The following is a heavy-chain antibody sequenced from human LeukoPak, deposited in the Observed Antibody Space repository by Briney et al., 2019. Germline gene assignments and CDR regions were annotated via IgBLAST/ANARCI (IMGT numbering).Heavy chain of an antibody. D-gene: IGHD6-13*01. V-gene: IGHV3-48*02. CDR2: ISNSSSTI. Sequence: GGSLRLSCAASGFTFSSYSMNWVRQAPGKGLEWVSYISNSSSTIYYADSVKGRFTISRDNAKNSLYLQMNSLRDEDTAVYYCARSLYSSRYIRPFDYWGQGTLVTVSS. CDR3: ARSLYSSRYIRPFDY. CDR1: GFTFSSYS. J-gene: IGHJ4*02.